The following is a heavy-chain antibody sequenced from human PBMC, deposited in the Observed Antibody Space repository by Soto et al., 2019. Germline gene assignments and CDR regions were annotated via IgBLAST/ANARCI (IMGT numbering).Heavy chain of an antibody. D-gene: IGHD3-3*01. J-gene: IGHJ6*02. Sequence: EVQLLESGGGLVQPGGSLRLSCAASRFTFSNYAMSWVRQAPGKGLEWVSGISSTGGSTYYADSVKGRFTISRDNSKNTLDLQMISLRAEDTAIYYCAIAHDYGFWSGFLFYGMDVWGQGTTVTVSS. V-gene: IGHV3-23*01. CDR3: AIAHDYGFWSGFLFYGMDV. CDR1: RFTFSNYA. CDR2: ISSTGGST.